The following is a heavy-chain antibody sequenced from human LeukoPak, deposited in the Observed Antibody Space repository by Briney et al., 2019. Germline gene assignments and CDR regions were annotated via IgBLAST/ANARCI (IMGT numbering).Heavy chain of an antibody. V-gene: IGHV4-59*12. CDR1: GGSISSYY. D-gene: IGHD4-17*01. CDR2: IYYSGST. CDR3: ARDARNDYGDYVPFDY. Sequence: SETLSLTCTVSGGSISSYYWSWIRQPPGKGLEWIGYIYYSGSTYYNPSLKSRVTISVDTSKNQFSLKLSSVTAADTAVYYCARDARNDYGDYVPFDYWGQGTLVTVSS. J-gene: IGHJ4*02.